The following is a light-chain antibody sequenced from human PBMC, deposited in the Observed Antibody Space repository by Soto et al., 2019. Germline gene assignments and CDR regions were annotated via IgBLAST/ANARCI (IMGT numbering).Light chain of an antibody. V-gene: IGLV1-40*01. Sequence: SVLTQPPSVSGAPGQRVTISCTGSSSNIGAGYDVHWYQQLPGTAPKLLIYGNSNRPSGVPDRFYGSKSGTSASLAITGLKAEDEADYYCQSYDSSLSGWVFGGGTKLTVL. CDR2: GNS. CDR3: QSYDSSLSGWV. J-gene: IGLJ3*02. CDR1: SSNIGAGYD.